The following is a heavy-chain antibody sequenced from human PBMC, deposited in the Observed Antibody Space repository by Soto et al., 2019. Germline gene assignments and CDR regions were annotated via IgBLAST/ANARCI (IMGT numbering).Heavy chain of an antibody. D-gene: IGHD5-18*01. V-gene: IGHV1-69*13. CDR2: IIPIFGTA. CDR3: ARSDTAMGNFDY. CDR1: GGTFSSYA. Sequence: ASVKVSCKASGGTFSSYAISWVRQAPGQGLEWKGGIIPIFGTANYAQKFQGRVTITADESTSTAYMELSSLRSEDTAVYYCARSDTAMGNFDYWGQGTLVTVSS. J-gene: IGHJ4*02.